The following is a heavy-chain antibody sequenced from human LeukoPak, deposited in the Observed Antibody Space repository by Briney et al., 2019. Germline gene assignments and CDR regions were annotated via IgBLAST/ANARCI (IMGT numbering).Heavy chain of an antibody. J-gene: IGHJ6*03. Sequence: GGTLRLSCAASGFTFSSYAMSWVRQAPGKGLEWVSAISGSGGSTYYADPVKGRFTISRDNSKNTLYLQMNSLRAEDTAVYYCAKDENSSGWYARAGYYYYYMDVWGKGTTVTVSS. D-gene: IGHD6-19*01. CDR1: GFTFSSYA. CDR2: ISGSGGST. CDR3: AKDENSSGWYARAGYYYYYMDV. V-gene: IGHV3-23*01.